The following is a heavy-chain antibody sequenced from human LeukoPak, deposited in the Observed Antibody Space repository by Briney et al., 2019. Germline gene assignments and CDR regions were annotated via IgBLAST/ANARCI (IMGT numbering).Heavy chain of an antibody. Sequence: GGSLRLSCAASGFTFSHYAMSWVRQAPGKGLEWVSVISGSASNKYYADYADSVKGRFSISRDNSKNTLYLQMGSLRAEDMAVYYCARGSLEMATIDYWGQGTLVTVSS. CDR3: ARGSLEMATIDY. V-gene: IGHV3-23*01. CDR2: ISGSASNKYYA. CDR1: GFTFSHYA. D-gene: IGHD5-24*01. J-gene: IGHJ4*02.